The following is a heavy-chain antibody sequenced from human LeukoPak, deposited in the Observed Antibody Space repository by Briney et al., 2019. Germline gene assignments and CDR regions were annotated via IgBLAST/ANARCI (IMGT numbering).Heavy chain of an antibody. CDR1: GFTFSSYA. V-gene: IGHV3-23*01. Sequence: GGSLRLSCAASGFTFSSYAMSWVRQAPGKGLEWVSAISGSGGSTYYADSVKGRFTISGDNSKNTLYLQMNSLRAEDTAVYFCARGFGGSYRYLDYWGQGTLVTVSS. CDR2: ISGSGGST. CDR3: ARGFGGSYRYLDY. J-gene: IGHJ4*02. D-gene: IGHD3-16*02.